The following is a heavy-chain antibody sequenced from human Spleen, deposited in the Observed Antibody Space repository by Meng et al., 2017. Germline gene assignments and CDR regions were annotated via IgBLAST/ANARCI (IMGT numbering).Heavy chain of an antibody. D-gene: IGHD1-20*01. CDR2: IYYSGST. Sequence: SETLSLTCAVSGYSITGSYNWGWIRQSPGKGLEWIGYIYYSGSTNYNPSLKSRVTISVDTSKNQFSLKLSSVTAADTAVYYCASSITGTLDVNFDYWGQGTLVTVSS. V-gene: IGHV4-59*01. CDR3: ASSITGTLDVNFDY. J-gene: IGHJ4*02. CDR1: GYSITGSYN.